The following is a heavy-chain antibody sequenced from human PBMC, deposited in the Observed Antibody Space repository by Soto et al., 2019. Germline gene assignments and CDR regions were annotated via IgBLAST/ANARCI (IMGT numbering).Heavy chain of an antibody. J-gene: IGHJ6*02. CDR1: GFSFSTYS. Sequence: GGSLRLSCEASGFSFSTYSMHWVRQAPGKGLEWVSSIGRRSDIYYANSVKGRFTISRDNAKNSVSLQMNSLRDEDTAVYYCAREETAWPLAYGLDVWGQGTTVTVSS. CDR2: IGRRSDI. V-gene: IGHV3-21*01. D-gene: IGHD2-21*02. CDR3: AREETAWPLAYGLDV.